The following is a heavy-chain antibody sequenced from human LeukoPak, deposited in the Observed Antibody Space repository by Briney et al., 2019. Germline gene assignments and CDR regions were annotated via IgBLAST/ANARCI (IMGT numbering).Heavy chain of an antibody. V-gene: IGHV1-2*02. CDR3: ARGTGEGYSYGRYYFDY. D-gene: IGHD5-18*01. J-gene: IGHJ4*02. CDR2: INPNSGGT. Sequence: ASVKVSCKASGYTFTSYGISWVRQAPGQGLEWMGWINPNSGGTNYAQKFQGRVTMNRDTSISTAYMELSRLRSDDTAVYYCARGTGEGYSYGRYYFDYWGQGTLVTVSS. CDR1: GYTFTSYG.